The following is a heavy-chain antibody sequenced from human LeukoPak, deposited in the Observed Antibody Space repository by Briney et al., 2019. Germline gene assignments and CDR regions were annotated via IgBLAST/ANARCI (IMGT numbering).Heavy chain of an antibody. Sequence: NSSETLSLTCTVSGGSISSYYWSWIRQPPGKGLEWIGYIYYSGSTNYNPSLKSRVTISVDTSKNQFSLKLSSVTAADTAVYYCARVGDILTGSYYFDYWGQGTLVTVSS. V-gene: IGHV4-59*01. J-gene: IGHJ4*02. CDR2: IYYSGST. CDR1: GGSISSYY. D-gene: IGHD3-9*01. CDR3: ARVGDILTGSYYFDY.